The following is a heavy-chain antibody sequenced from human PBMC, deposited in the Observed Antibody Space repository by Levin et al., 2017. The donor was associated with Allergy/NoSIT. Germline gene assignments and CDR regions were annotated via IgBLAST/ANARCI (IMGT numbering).Heavy chain of an antibody. V-gene: IGHV4-39*07. CDR2: IYYSGSA. CDR3: AGEPNSPYYYHYGLDV. J-gene: IGHJ6*02. CDR1: GGSISSESYY. D-gene: IGHD2/OR15-2a*01. Sequence: TSETLSLTCTVSGGSISSESYYWAWIRQPPGTGLEWIGSIYYSGSAYYNPSLKSRVTISVDTSKNQFSLRLNSVTAADTAVYYCAGEPNSPYYYHYGLDVWGQGTTVTVS.